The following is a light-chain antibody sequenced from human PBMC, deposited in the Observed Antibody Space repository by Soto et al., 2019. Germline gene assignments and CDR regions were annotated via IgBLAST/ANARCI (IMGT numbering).Light chain of an antibody. CDR2: AAS. Sequence: DIQLTPSPSFLSASVVDIFTITCLASQGISTYLAWYQQKPGKAPKLLIYAASTLQSGVPLSFSGSGSGTSFTLTISSLQPEDFATYYCQQLLSYPITCGQGKRREIK. CDR3: QQLLSYPIT. CDR1: QGISTY. V-gene: IGKV1-9*01. J-gene: IGKJ5*01.